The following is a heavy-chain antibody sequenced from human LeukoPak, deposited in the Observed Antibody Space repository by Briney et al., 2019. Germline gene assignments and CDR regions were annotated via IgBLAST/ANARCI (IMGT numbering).Heavy chain of an antibody. CDR3: ARLHSTGYNDFDY. CDR2: IYYSGSS. CDR1: GGSINNGGYY. J-gene: IGHJ4*02. D-gene: IGHD5-24*01. Sequence: SETLSLTCTVSGGSINNGGYYWSWIRQHPGKGLEWIGYIYYSGSSYYNPSLRSRVTISVDTSKNQFSLKLSSVTAADTAVYYCARLHSTGYNDFDYWGQGTLVTVSS. V-gene: IGHV4-31*03.